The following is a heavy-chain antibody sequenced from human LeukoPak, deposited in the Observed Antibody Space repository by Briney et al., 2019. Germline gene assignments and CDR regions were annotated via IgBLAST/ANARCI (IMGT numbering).Heavy chain of an antibody. CDR2: IYHSGST. V-gene: IGHV4-39*01. CDR3: ARLYGSGSYPDY. J-gene: IGHJ4*02. D-gene: IGHD3-10*01. CDR1: GGSISSSSYY. Sequence: SETLSLTCTVSGGSISSSSYYWGWLRQPPGKGLEWIGSIYHSGSTYYNPSLKSRVTISLDTSKNQFSLKLSSVTAADTAVYYCARLYGSGSYPDYWGQGTLVTVSS.